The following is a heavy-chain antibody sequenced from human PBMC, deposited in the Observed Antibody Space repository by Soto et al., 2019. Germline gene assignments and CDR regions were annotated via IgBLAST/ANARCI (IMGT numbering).Heavy chain of an antibody. J-gene: IGHJ5*02. V-gene: IGHV1-69*12. CDR1: GGTFSSYA. CDR2: IIPNFGTA. Sequence: QVQLVQSGAEVKKPGSSVKVSCKASGGTFSSYAISWVRQAPGQGLEWMGGIIPNFGTANYAQKIQGRVTITADESTSTAYMELSSLRSEDTAVYYCARDRPAAMVLRWFDPWGQGTLVTVSS. CDR3: ARDRPAAMVLRWFDP. D-gene: IGHD2-2*01.